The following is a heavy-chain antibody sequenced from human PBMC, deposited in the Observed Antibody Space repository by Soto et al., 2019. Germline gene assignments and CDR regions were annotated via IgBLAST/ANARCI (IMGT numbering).Heavy chain of an antibody. J-gene: IGHJ6*02. Sequence: EVQLLGSGGGLVQPGGSLRLSCEASGFTFSAYVMSWVRQAPGQGLEWVSTISGGGGNTYYADSVKGRYTVSRDNSGNNVYLQMNSHTAADQAVYYCAIDSSEVVVATDNWEGYYYGMDVWGQGTTGSVSS. CDR3: AIDSSEVVVATDNWEGYYYGMDV. CDR2: ISGGGGNT. D-gene: IGHD2-21*02. CDR1: GFTFSAYV. V-gene: IGHV3-23*01.